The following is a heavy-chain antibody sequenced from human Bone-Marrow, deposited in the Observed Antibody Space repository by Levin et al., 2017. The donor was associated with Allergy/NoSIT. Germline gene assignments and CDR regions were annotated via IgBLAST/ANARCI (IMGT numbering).Heavy chain of an antibody. D-gene: IGHD3-9*01. CDR1: GGAFSDYH. CDR3: ARGRRLKEWTAPILNYYYYGSDV. J-gene: IGHJ6*02. Sequence: SQTLSLTCTLHGGAFSDYHWSWFRQSPGNGLEWIGDINHAGSTSYNPSLKSRVTISLDMSNMQFSLKVRSVTAADAAVYYCARGRRLKEWTAPILNYYYYGSDVWGQGTTVTVSS. CDR2: INHAGST. V-gene: IGHV4-34*01.